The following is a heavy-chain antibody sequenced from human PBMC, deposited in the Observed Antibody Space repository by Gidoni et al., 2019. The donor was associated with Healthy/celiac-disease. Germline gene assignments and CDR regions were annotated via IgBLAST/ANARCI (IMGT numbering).Heavy chain of an antibody. V-gene: IGHV2-5*02. Sequence: QITLKESGPTLVKPTQTLTLTCTFSGFSLSPSGVGVGWIRQPPGKALEWLALIYWDDDKRYSPSLKSRLTITKDTSKNQVVLTMTNMDPVDTATYYCAHSGCGGDCYNNWFDPWGQGTLVTVSS. CDR3: AHSGCGGDCYNNWFDP. CDR1: GFSLSPSGVG. CDR2: IYWDDDK. J-gene: IGHJ5*02. D-gene: IGHD2-21*02.